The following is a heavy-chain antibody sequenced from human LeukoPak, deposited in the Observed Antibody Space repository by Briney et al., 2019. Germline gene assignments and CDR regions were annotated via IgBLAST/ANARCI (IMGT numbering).Heavy chain of an antibody. CDR1: GYTFTSYG. J-gene: IGHJ5*02. D-gene: IGHD3-22*01. Sequence: ASVKVSCKASGYTFTSYGINWVRQATGQGLEWMGWMNPNSGNTGYAQKFQGRVTMTRNTSISTAYMELSSLRSEDTAVYYCARVYYDSSGYYWNNWFDPWGQGTLVTVSS. CDR3: ARVYYDSSGYYWNNWFDP. V-gene: IGHV1-8*02. CDR2: MNPNSGNT.